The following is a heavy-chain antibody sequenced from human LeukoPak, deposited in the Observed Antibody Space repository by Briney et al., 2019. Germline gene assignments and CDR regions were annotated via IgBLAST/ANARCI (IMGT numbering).Heavy chain of an antibody. CDR3: ARDMSTRVTPISYAFDV. Sequence: EASVKVSCKASGGTFSSYAISWVRQAPGQGLEWMGWISAYNGNTNYAQTFQGRVTMTRDTSTTTLYMELSSLRSEDTAVYYCARDMSTRVTPISYAFDVWGQGTMVAVSS. J-gene: IGHJ3*01. CDR2: ISAYNGNT. D-gene: IGHD4-23*01. CDR1: GGTFSSYA. V-gene: IGHV1-18*01.